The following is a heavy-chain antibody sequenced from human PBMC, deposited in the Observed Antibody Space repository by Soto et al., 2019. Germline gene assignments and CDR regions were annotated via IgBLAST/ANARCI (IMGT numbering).Heavy chain of an antibody. CDR3: ARSGRQTEDFWSGYYPAYYYYYGMDV. CDR2: IYYSGST. J-gene: IGHJ6*02. Sequence: PSETLSLTCTVSGGSISSYYWSWIRQPPGKGLEWIGYIYYSGSTNYNPSLKSRVTISVDTSKNQFSLKLSSVTAADTAVYYCARSGRQTEDFWSGYYPAYYYYYGMDVWGQGTTVTVSS. CDR1: GGSISSYY. V-gene: IGHV4-59*01. D-gene: IGHD3-3*01.